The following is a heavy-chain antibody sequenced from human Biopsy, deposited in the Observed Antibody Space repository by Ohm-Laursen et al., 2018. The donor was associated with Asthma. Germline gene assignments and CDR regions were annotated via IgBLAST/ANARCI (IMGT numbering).Heavy chain of an antibody. CDR2: INPNSGDT. J-gene: IGHJ5*02. V-gene: IGHV1-2*06. D-gene: IGHD2-15*01. Sequence: SVKVSCKASGYTFTDYSIHWVRQAPGQGLEWMGRINPNSGDTKYAQRFQGRVTVTRDRSISTAYMELSRLRSDDTAVYYCARDRGYCSGGTCPSWFDLWGQGTLVIVSS. CDR3: ARDRGYCSGGTCPSWFDL. CDR1: GYTFTDYS.